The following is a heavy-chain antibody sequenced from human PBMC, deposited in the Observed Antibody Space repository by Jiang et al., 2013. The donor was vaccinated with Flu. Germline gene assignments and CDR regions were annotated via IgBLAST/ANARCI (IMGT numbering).Heavy chain of an antibody. Sequence: GSGLVKPSETLSLTCTVSGGSISSSSYYWGWIRQPPGKGLEWIGSIYYSGSTYYNPSLKSRVTISVDTSKNQFSLKLSSVTAADTAVYYCARHPAKITMIVVALGWFDPWGQGTLVTVSS. D-gene: IGHD3-22*01. CDR2: IYYSGST. CDR3: ARHPAKITMIVVALGWFDP. J-gene: IGHJ5*02. CDR1: GGSISSSSYY. V-gene: IGHV4-39*01.